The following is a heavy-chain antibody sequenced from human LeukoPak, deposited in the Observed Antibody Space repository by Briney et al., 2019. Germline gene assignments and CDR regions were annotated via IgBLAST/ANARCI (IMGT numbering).Heavy chain of an antibody. D-gene: IGHD1-26*01. V-gene: IGHV1-18*01. CDR2: ISTHNGDT. Sequence: ASVKVSCKASGYTFPNYGITWVRQAPGQGLEWMGWISTHNGDTNYAQNLQDRVTMTTDTSTSTAYMELRSLRSDDTGVYYCARGRGSTSRYWGQGTLVTVSS. J-gene: IGHJ4*02. CDR1: GYTFPNYG. CDR3: ARGRGSTSRY.